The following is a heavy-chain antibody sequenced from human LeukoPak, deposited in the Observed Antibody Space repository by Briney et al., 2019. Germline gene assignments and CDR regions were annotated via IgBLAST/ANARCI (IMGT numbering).Heavy chain of an antibody. CDR1: GFTFSSYA. J-gene: IGHJ4*02. D-gene: IGHD6-19*01. V-gene: IGHV3-30-3*01. Sequence: GRSLRLSCAASGFTFSSYAMHWVCQAPGKGLEWVAVISYDGSNKYYADSVKGRFTISRDNSKNTLYLQMNSLRAEDTAVYYCARASSGWSATSNYFDYWGQGTLVTVSS. CDR2: ISYDGSNK. CDR3: ARASSGWSATSNYFDY.